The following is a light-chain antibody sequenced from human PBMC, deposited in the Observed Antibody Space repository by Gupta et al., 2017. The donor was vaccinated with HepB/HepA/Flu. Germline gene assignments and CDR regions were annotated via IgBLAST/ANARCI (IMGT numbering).Light chain of an antibody. V-gene: IGKV1-33*01. CDR3: LQDANAPHT. J-gene: IGKJ2*01. CDR1: QDIRQF. Sequence: DIHLTQSPSVLSASVGDKVTITCQASQDIRQFLNWFQQKPGKAPELLISGVSKVQAGVPSRFSGGGEGTECVLTINRLQAEDSATYCCLQDANAPHTFGQGSKLRI. CDR2: GVS.